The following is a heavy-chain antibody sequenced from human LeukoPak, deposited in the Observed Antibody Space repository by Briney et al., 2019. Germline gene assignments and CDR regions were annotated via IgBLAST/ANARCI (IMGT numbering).Heavy chain of an antibody. Sequence: SETLSLTCSASGVSITNYYWSWVRQPAGKGLEWIGRFHNSDDTDHNPSLKSRVTMSLDTSKNQLSLKVTSVTAADTAVYYCASSRSSSGWSLIDYWGQGALVTVSS. CDR3: ASSRSSSGWSLIDY. J-gene: IGHJ4*02. V-gene: IGHV4-4*07. CDR2: FHNSDDT. CDR1: GVSITNYY. D-gene: IGHD6-19*01.